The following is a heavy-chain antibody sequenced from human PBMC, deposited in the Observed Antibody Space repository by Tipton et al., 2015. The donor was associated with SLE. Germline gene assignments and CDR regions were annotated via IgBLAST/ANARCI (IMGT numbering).Heavy chain of an antibody. J-gene: IGHJ6*02. Sequence: TLSLTCTVSGDSISNSDYYLGWIRQPPGKGLEWIGNIYYSGSPHYNPSLKSRVTISVNTSKNQFSLRLSSVTAADTAVYYCAYASGCSYYYGMDVWGQGITVTVSS. V-gene: IGHV4-39*07. CDR1: GDSISNSDYY. D-gene: IGHD3-16*01. CDR3: AYASGCSYYYGMDV. CDR2: IYYSGSP.